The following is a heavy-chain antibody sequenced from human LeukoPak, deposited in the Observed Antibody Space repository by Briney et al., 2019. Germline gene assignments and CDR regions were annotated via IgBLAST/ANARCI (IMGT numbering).Heavy chain of an antibody. CDR3: ARVRIAARAEAFDI. CDR2: IESGGDVT. Sequence: GGSLRLSCAASGFTFSNHNMDWVRQAPGKGLEWISYIESGGDVTYYADSVKGRFTISRDDAKNSLYLQMNSLTAEDTAVYYCARVRIAARAEAFDIWGQGTMVTVSS. J-gene: IGHJ3*02. CDR1: GFTFSNHN. D-gene: IGHD6-6*01. V-gene: IGHV3-48*04.